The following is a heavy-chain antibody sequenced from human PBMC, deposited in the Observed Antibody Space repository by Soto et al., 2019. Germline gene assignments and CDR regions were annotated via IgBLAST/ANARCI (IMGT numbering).Heavy chain of an antibody. J-gene: IGHJ4*02. CDR1: GYIFKNAW. V-gene: IGHV3-15*07. CDR2: IKSKTDGGTT. Sequence: GGSLRLSCVASGYIFKNAWMHWVRQAPGEGPEWVGRIKSKTDGGTTEYAAPVKGRFTISRDDSKDTLYLQMHSLKTEDTAVYYCTTDHYYGSGSPPPPPCFDYWGQGTLVTVSS. CDR3: TTDHYYGSGSPPPPPCFDY. D-gene: IGHD3-10*01.